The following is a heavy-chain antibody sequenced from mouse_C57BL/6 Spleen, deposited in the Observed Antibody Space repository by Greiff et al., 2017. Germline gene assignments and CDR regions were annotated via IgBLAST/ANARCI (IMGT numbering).Heavy chain of an antibody. CDR3: ARDPLYYYGSSYYAMDD. V-gene: IGHV3-6*01. CDR2: ISYDGSN. Sequence: VQLKESGPGLVKPSQSLSLTCSVTGYSITSGYYWNWIRQFPGNKLEWMGYISYDGSNNYNPSLKNQTSITRDTSKNQLFLKLNSVTTEDTATYYCARDPLYYYGSSYYAMDDWGQGTSVTVSS. CDR1: GYSITSGYY. J-gene: IGHJ4*01. D-gene: IGHD1-1*01.